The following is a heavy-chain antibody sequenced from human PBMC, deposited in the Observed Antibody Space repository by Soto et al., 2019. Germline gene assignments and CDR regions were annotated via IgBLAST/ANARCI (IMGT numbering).Heavy chain of an antibody. J-gene: IGHJ4*02. D-gene: IGHD7-27*01. Sequence: LVESGGALVKPGGSLRLSCAASGFIFRDWFMSWIRQAPGKGLVWISYISKDSGRATRYAHSVKGRFTISRDNAKNSLFLQMSNLAVEDTAVYYCAKENWANADSWCRGTLVTVSS. CDR1: GFIFRDWF. CDR3: AKENWANADS. CDR2: ISKDSGRAT. V-gene: IGHV3-11*01.